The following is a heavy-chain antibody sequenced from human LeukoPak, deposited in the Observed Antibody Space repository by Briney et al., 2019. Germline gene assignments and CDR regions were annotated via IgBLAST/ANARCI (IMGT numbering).Heavy chain of an antibody. CDR2: IKRDGSQK. D-gene: IGHD1-1*01. CDR3: ARLGLEVGGPNWFDP. Sequence: PGRSLRLSCAAPGFSFSSNWMGWVRQAPGKGLEWVAHIKRDGSQKYYLDSVKGRFTISRDNAKNSLYLQMNSLRVEDTAVYYCARLGLEVGGPNWFDPWGQGTLVTVSS. J-gene: IGHJ5*02. V-gene: IGHV3-7*01. CDR1: GFSFSSNW.